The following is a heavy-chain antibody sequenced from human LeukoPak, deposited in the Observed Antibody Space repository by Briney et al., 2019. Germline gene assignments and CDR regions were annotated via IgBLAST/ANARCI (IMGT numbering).Heavy chain of an antibody. D-gene: IGHD2-15*01. CDR3: ARGAWSYYYFDY. CDR2: IYYSGST. Sequence: SETLSLTCTVSGGSLSSSRYYWGWIRQPPGKGLEWIGSIYYSGSTYYNPSLKSRVTISVDTSKNQFSLKLSSVTAADTAVYYCARGAWSYYYFDYWGQGTLVTVSS. V-gene: IGHV4-39*01. CDR1: GGSLSSSRYY. J-gene: IGHJ4*02.